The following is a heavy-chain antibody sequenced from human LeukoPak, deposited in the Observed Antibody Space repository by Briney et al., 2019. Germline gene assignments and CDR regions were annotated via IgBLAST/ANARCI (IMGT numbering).Heavy chain of an antibody. CDR3: ARVRYTYGRVEGDFDY. D-gene: IGHD5-18*01. CDR1: GFTFSSYG. J-gene: IGHJ4*02. V-gene: IGHV3-33*01. Sequence: GGSLRLSCAASGFTFSSYGMHWVRQAPGKGLEWVAVIWYDGSNKYYADSVKGRFTISRDNAKNSLSLQMNSLRAEDTAVYYCARVRYTYGRVEGDFDYWGQGTLVAVSS. CDR2: IWYDGSNK.